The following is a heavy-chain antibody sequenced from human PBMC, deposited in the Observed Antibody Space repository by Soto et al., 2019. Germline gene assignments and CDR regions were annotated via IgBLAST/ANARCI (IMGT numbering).Heavy chain of an antibody. CDR3: ARGGRRFLEWEPFDY. Sequence: ASVKVSCKASGYTFTSYAMHWVRQAPGQRLEWMGWINAGNGNTKYSQKFQGRVTITRDTSASTAYMELSSLRSEDTAVYYCARGGRRFLEWEPFDYWGQGTLVTVSS. D-gene: IGHD3-3*01. V-gene: IGHV1-3*01. CDR1: GYTFTSYA. J-gene: IGHJ4*02. CDR2: INAGNGNT.